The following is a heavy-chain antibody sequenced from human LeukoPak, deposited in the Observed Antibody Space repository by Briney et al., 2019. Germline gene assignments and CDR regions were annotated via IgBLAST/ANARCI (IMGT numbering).Heavy chain of an antibody. Sequence: GGSLRLSCAASGFTFGSYAMSWVRQAPGKGLEWVSAISGSGGSTYYADSVKGRFTISRDNSKNTLYLQMNSLRAEDTAVYYCAKDQPQGYCSSTSCYYFVYWGQGTLVTVSS. CDR3: AKDQPQGYCSSTSCYYFVY. CDR2: ISGSGGST. J-gene: IGHJ4*02. D-gene: IGHD2-2*01. V-gene: IGHV3-23*01. CDR1: GFTFGSYA.